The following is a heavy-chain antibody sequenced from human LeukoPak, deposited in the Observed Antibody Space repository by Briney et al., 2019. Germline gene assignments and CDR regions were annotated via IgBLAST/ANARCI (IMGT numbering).Heavy chain of an antibody. V-gene: IGHV3-21*01. CDR1: GFTFSSYG. D-gene: IGHD7-27*01. CDR3: ARDYVWGSSESDY. Sequence: PGGSLRLSCAASGFTFSSYGMNWVRQAPGKGLEWVSSISSSSSYIYYADSVRGRFTISRDNAKNSLYLQMNSLRVEDTAIYYCARDYVWGSSESDYWGQGTLVTVSS. CDR2: ISSSSSYI. J-gene: IGHJ4*02.